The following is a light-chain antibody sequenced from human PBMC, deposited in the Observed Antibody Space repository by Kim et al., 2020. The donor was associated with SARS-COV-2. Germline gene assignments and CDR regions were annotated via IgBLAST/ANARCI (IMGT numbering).Light chain of an antibody. CDR2: DVT. V-gene: IGLV2-14*03. CDR1: SSDVGGYDY. CDR3: SSYTPSSTWV. Sequence: QYALTQPASVSGSPGQSITISCTGTSSDVGGYDYVSWYQQHPVKAPKLIIYDVTHRPSGVSHRFSGSKSGNTASLTISGLQAEDEADYYCSSYTPSSTWVFGGGTQLTVL. J-gene: IGLJ3*02.